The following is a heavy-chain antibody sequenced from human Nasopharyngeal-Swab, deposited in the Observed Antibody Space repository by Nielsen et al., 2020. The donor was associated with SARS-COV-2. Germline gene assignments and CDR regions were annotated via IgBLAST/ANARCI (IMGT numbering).Heavy chain of an antibody. CDR2: INSDGTSI. J-gene: IGHJ5*01. Sequence: GESLKISCAASGFTFSSSWMHWVRQVPGKGPVWVSRINSDGTSISYADSGKGRFTISRDNAKNSLYLQMDSLRADDTAMYYCVRVSSGGWYDSWGQGTLVSVSS. V-gene: IGHV3-74*01. CDR3: VRVSSGGWYDS. CDR1: GFTFSSSW. D-gene: IGHD2-15*01.